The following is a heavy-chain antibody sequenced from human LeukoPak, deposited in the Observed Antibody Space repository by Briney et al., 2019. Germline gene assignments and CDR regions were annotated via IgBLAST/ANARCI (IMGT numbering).Heavy chain of an antibody. CDR2: ISGSGGST. D-gene: IGHD3-10*01. Sequence: GGSLRLSCAASGFTFSSYAMSWVRQAPRKGLEWVSAISGSGGSTYYADSVKGRFTISRDNSKNTLYLQMNSLRAEDTAVYYCANARITMVRGVIENFDYWGQGTLVTVSS. J-gene: IGHJ4*02. CDR3: ANARITMVRGVIENFDY. V-gene: IGHV3-23*01. CDR1: GFTFSSYA.